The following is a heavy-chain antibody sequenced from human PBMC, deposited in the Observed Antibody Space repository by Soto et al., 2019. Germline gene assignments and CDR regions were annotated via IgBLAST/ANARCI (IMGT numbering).Heavy chain of an antibody. D-gene: IGHD3-9*01. J-gene: IGHJ6*03. Sequence: GGPVKVSCKASGYTFTSYGISWVRQAPGQGLEWMGWISAYNGNTNYAQKLQGRVTMTTDTSTSTAYMELRSLRSDDTAVYYCARRTYYDILTGYYPSDYYYYMDVWGKGTTVTVSS. CDR2: ISAYNGNT. CDR1: GYTFTSYG. V-gene: IGHV1-18*01. CDR3: ARRTYYDILTGYYPSDYYYYMDV.